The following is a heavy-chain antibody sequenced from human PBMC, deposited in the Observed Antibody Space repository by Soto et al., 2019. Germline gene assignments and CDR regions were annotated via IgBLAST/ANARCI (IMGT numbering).Heavy chain of an antibody. D-gene: IGHD6-6*01. J-gene: IGHJ5*02. CDR1: GFTLNNAW. CDR3: TTLRKYLAGFDP. V-gene: IGHV3-15*01. CDR2: IRSKTDGGTT. Sequence: GGSLRLSCAVSGFTLNNAWMSWVRQAPGKGLEWVGRIRSKTDGGTTDYATPVKGRFTISRDDSTNTPYLQMNSLKTEDTAVYFCTTLRKYLAGFDPWGQGTLVTVSS.